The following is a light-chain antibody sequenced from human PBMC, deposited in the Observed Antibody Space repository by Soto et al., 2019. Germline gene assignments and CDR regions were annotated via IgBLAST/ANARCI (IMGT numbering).Light chain of an antibody. CDR2: GNS. V-gene: IGLV1-44*01. Sequence: QTVVTQPPSASGTPGQTVTISCSGSGFNIGSNTVNWYQHLPGTAPRLLIFGNSHRPSGVTDRFSGSTSGTSASLAISGLQSDDEAIYYCAAWDDSLNALQFGGGTKVTVL. J-gene: IGLJ2*01. CDR1: GFNIGSNT. CDR3: AAWDDSLNALQ.